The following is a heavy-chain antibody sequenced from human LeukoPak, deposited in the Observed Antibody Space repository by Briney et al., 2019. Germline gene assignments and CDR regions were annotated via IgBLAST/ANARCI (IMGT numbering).Heavy chain of an antibody. CDR1: GGSISSFY. CDR2: AYYSGST. CDR3: ARHSSGAEIFVWFDP. D-gene: IGHD6-19*01. Sequence: SETLSLTCTVSGGSISSFYWSWIRQPPGKGLEWIGSAYYSGSTNYNPSLKSRLTMSVDTSKNQFSLKLTSVTAADTAVYYCARHSSGAEIFVWFDPWGQGTLVTVSS. V-gene: IGHV4-59*08. J-gene: IGHJ5*02.